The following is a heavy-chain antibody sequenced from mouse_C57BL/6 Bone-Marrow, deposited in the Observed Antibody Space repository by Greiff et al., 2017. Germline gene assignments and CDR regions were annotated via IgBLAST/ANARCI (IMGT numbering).Heavy chain of an antibody. V-gene: IGHV14-4*01. CDR2: IDPENGDT. Sequence: EVQLQQSGAELVRPGASVKLSCTASGFNIKDDYMHWVKQRPEQGLEWIGWIDPENGDTEYASKFQGKAAITADTASNTAYLQPSSLTSEDTAVYYCTTGPYFDYWGQDTTLTDSS. CDR3: TTGPYFDY. D-gene: IGHD3-1*01. CDR1: GFNIKDDY. J-gene: IGHJ2*01.